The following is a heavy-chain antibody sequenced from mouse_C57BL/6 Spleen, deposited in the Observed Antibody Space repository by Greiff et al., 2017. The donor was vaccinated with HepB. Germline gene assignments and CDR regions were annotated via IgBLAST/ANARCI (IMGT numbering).Heavy chain of an antibody. CDR3: AIYYYGSSSWLAY. CDR1: GYSITSGYY. Sequence: EVKLEESGPGLVKPSQSLSLTCSVTGYSITSGYYWNWIRQFPGNKLEWMGYISYDGSNNYNPSLKNRISITRDTSKNQFFLKLNSVTTEDTATYYCAIYYYGSSSWLAYWGQGTLVTVSA. J-gene: IGHJ3*01. V-gene: IGHV3-6*01. CDR2: ISYDGSN. D-gene: IGHD1-1*01.